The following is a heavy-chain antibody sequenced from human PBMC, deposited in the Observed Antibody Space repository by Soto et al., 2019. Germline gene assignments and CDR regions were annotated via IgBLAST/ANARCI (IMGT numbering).Heavy chain of an antibody. J-gene: IGHJ6*02. D-gene: IGHD1-1*01. CDR1: GFTFEDYG. CDR3: TRTGSCHFYYYGTDV. Sequence: EVQLVESGGGVVRPGGSLRLSCAASGFTFEDYGMAWVRQAPGKGLEWVSGINGNGGSTAYADSVKGRFTISRDNAKNSLYLQMNSLRAEDTALYYCTRTGSCHFYYYGTDVWGQGTTVTVSS. V-gene: IGHV3-20*04. CDR2: INGNGGST.